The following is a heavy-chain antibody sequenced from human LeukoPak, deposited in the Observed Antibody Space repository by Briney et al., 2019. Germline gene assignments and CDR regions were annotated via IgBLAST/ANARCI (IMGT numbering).Heavy chain of an antibody. J-gene: IGHJ4*02. CDR2: TYPSDSDI. CDR1: GYSFTSFW. CDR3: ARAGGDYNRFFDY. Sequence: GESLKISCKASGYSFTSFWVGWVRQMPGKGLEWMGITYPSDSDIRYSPSFQGQVTISADKSINTAYLQWNSLKASDTAMYFCARAGGDYNRFFDYWGQGILVTVSS. D-gene: IGHD2-21*01. V-gene: IGHV5-51*01.